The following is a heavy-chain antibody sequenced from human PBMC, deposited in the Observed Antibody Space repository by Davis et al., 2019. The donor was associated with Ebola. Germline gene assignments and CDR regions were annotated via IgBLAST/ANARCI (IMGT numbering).Heavy chain of an antibody. CDR2: INHSGST. J-gene: IGHJ4*02. V-gene: IGHV4-34*01. CDR1: GGSFSGYY. Sequence: MPSETLSLTCAVSGGSFSGYYWSWIRQPPGKGLEWIGEINHSGSTNYIPSLKSRVTISVDTSKNQFSLKLSSVTAADTAVYYCATGGYSYGLDYWGQGTLVNVSS. CDR3: ATGGYSYGLDY. D-gene: IGHD5-18*01.